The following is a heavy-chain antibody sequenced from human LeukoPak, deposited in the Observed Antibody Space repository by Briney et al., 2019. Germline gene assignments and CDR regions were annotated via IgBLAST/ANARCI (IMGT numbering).Heavy chain of an antibody. Sequence: GGSLRLSCAASGFTVSSNYMSWVRPAPGKGLEWVSYISSSGSTIYYADSVKGGFTISRDNATNSLYLQMNNLRAEDTAGYYCAELGITMIGGVWGKGTTVTISS. CDR1: GFTVSSNY. CDR3: AELGITMIGGV. D-gene: IGHD3-10*02. CDR2: ISSSGSTI. V-gene: IGHV3-11*04. J-gene: IGHJ6*04.